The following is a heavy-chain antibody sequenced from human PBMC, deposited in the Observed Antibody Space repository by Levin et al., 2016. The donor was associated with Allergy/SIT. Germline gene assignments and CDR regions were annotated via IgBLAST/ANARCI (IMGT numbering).Heavy chain of an antibody. J-gene: IGHJ5*02. CDR2: ISSSSSYI. V-gene: IGHV1-69*02. Sequence: VRQAPGKGLEWVSSISSSSSYIYYAQKFQGRVTITADKSTSTAYMELSSLRSEDTAVYYCARSGSSRRGDWFDPWGQGTLVTVSS. D-gene: IGHD6-13*01. CDR3: ARSGSSRRGDWFDP.